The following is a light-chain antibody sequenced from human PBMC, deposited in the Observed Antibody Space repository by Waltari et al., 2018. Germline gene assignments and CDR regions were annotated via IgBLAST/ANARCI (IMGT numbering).Light chain of an antibody. CDR2: DTS. CDR1: QTISTS. J-gene: IGKJ4*01. V-gene: IGKV3-11*01. Sequence: EIVLTQSPATLSLSPGQSAALSCRASQTISTSLAWYQQKPAQPPSLVIYDTSNRATDIPARFSGSGSETDFTLTISSLEAEDFAVYYCQQRYTWPLAFGGGTTVEIK. CDR3: QQRYTWPLA.